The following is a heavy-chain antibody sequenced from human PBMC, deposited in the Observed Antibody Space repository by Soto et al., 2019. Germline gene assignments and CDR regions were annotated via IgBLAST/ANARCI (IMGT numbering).Heavy chain of an antibody. D-gene: IGHD3-22*01. J-gene: IGHJ4*02. V-gene: IGHV3-23*01. CDR3: AKDLYDSSGYCLDY. CDR2: ISGSGGST. CDR1: GFTFSSYA. Sequence: EVQLLESGGGLVQPGGSLRLSCAASGFTFSSYAMSWVRQAPGKGLEWVSAISGSGGSTYYADSVKGRFTISRDNSKNPLYLQMNSLRAEDTAVYYCAKDLYDSSGYCLDYWGQGTLVTVSS.